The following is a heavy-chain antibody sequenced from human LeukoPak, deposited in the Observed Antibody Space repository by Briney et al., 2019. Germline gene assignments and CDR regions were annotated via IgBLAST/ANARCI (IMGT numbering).Heavy chain of an antibody. CDR2: ISSSSSTI. V-gene: IGHV3-48*04. J-gene: IGHJ4*02. CDR1: GFTFSSYS. D-gene: IGHD3-16*02. Sequence: SGGSLRLSCAASGFTFSSYSMNWVRQAPGKGLEWVSYISSSSSTIYDADSVKGRFTISRDNAKNSLYLQMNSLRAEDTAVYYCARDAYDYVWGSYRPPDYWGQGTLVTVSS. CDR3: ARDAYDYVWGSYRPPDY.